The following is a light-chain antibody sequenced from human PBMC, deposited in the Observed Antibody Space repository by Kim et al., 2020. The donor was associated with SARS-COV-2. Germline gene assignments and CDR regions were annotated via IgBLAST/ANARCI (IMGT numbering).Light chain of an antibody. V-gene: IGKV1-8*01. J-gene: IGKJ2*01. CDR2: AAS. CDR3: QQYYSYPYT. CDR1: QGMSRY. Sequence: SASTGDRVTITRRARQGMSRYLAWYQQKPGKAPKLLIYAASTLQSGVPSRFSGSGSGTDFTLTISCLQSEDFATYYCQQYYSYPYTFGQGTKLEI.